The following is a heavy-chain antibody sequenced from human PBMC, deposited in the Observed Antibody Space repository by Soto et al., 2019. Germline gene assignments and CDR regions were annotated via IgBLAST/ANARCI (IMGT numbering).Heavy chain of an antibody. CDR1: GGTFSSYI. CDR2: IIPIFGTA. CDR3: ARAFATNKYWFDP. D-gene: IGHD3-16*01. V-gene: IGHV1-69*01. Sequence: QVQLVQSGAEVKKPGSSVKVSCKASGGTFSSYIISWVRQAPGQGLEWMGGIIPIFGTANYAQKFQDRVTINADESTTTAYMELSGLRSEDTAVYYCARAFATNKYWFDPWGQGTLVTVSS. J-gene: IGHJ5*02.